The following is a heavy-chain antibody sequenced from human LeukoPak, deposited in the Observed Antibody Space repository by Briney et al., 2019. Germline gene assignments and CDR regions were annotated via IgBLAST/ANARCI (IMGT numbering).Heavy chain of an antibody. J-gene: IGHJ3*02. CDR3: ARDSKGAFDI. Sequence: SETLSLTCAVYGGSFSGYYWSWIRQPPGKGLEWIGYIYYSGSTYYNPSLKSRVTISVDTSKNQFSLKLSSVTAADTAVYYCARDSKGAFDIWGQGTMVTVSS. D-gene: IGHD2-15*01. CDR1: GGSFSGYY. V-gene: IGHV4-30-4*08. CDR2: IYYSGST.